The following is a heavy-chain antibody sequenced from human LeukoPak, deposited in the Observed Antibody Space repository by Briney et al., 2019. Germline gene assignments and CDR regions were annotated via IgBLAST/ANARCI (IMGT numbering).Heavy chain of an antibody. CDR1: GFTFSSYS. Sequence: GGSLRLSCAASGFTFSSYSMNWVRQAPGKGLEWVSSISSSSSYIYYADSVEGRFTISRDNAKNSLYLQMNSLRAEDTAVYYCARDTTGYSSGWYRFDYWGQGTLVTVSS. CDR3: ARDTTGYSSGWYRFDY. D-gene: IGHD6-19*01. J-gene: IGHJ4*02. V-gene: IGHV3-21*01. CDR2: ISSSSSYI.